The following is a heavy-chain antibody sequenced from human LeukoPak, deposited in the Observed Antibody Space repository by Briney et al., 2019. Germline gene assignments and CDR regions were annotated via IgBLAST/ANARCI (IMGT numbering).Heavy chain of an antibody. CDR3: ARHPFYGDPTAFDY. CDR1: GGSISSSSYY. V-gene: IGHV4-39*01. Sequence: SETLSLTCTVSGGSISSSSYYWGWIRQPPGKGLEWIGSIYYSGSTYYNPSLKSRVTISVDTSKNQFSLKLRSVTAADTAVFNCARHPFYGDPTAFDYWGQGTLVTVAS. D-gene: IGHD4-17*01. CDR2: IYYSGST. J-gene: IGHJ4*02.